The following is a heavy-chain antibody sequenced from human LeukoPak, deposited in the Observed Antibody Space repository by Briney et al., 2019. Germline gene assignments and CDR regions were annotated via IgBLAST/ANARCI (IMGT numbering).Heavy chain of an antibody. CDR3: ASGPPGYSSSWYPY. V-gene: IGHV1-69*04. CDR2: IIPILGIA. CDR1: GGTFSSYA. D-gene: IGHD6-13*01. J-gene: IGHJ4*02. Sequence: GASVKVSCKASGGTFSSYAISWVRQAPGQGLEWMGRIIPILGIANYAQKFQGRVTIIADKSTSTAYMELSSLRSEDTAVYYCASGPPGYSSSWYPYWGQGTLVTVSS.